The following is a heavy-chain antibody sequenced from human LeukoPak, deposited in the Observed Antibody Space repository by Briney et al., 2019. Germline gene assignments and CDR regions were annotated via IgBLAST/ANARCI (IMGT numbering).Heavy chain of an antibody. CDR1: GGSISSGDYY. Sequence: PSETLSLTCTVSGGSISSGDYYWSWIRQPPGKGLEWIGYIYYSGSTYYNPSLKSRVTISVDTSKNQLSLKLSSVTAADTAVYYCARENQLLSDAFDIWGQGTMVTVSS. CDR3: ARENQLLSDAFDI. V-gene: IGHV4-30-4*08. D-gene: IGHD2-2*01. J-gene: IGHJ3*02. CDR2: IYYSGST.